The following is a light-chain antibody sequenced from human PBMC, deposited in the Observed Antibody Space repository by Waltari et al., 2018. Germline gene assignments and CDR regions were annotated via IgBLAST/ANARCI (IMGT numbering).Light chain of an antibody. CDR3: YSAADNSLV. V-gene: IGLV3-27*01. Sequence: RWFQQKPGQAPLGVIDKDSERPSGIPERFSGSSSGTTVTLTVSGAQVDDEADYYCYSAADNSLVFGGGTKLTVL. CDR2: KDS. J-gene: IGLJ2*01.